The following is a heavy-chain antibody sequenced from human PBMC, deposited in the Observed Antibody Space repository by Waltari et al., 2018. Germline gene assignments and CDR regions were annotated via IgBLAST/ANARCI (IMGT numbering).Heavy chain of an antibody. CDR2: IKSTTAGGTT. J-gene: IGHJ4*02. Sequence: EVQVVESGGGLVKPGGSLRLSCAASGFTFSNACMTWVRQAPGKGVDGVGRIKSTTAGGTTDCAAPVKGRFTISRDDSKNTLYLQMNSLRTDDTAVYYCTTLVTAAGRGYWGQGTLVTVSS. CDR3: TTLVTAAGRGY. CDR1: GFTFSNAC. V-gene: IGHV3-15*01. D-gene: IGHD6-13*01.